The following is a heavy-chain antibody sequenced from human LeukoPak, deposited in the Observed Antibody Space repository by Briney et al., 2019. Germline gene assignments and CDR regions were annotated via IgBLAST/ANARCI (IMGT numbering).Heavy chain of an antibody. V-gene: IGHV3-43*02. J-gene: IGHJ4*02. CDR1: GFTFDDYA. CDR2: ISGDGGST. D-gene: IGHD5-18*01. Sequence: PRGSLRLSRAASGFTFDDYAMHWVRQAPGKGLEWVSLISGDGGSTYYADSVKGRFTISRDNSKNSLYLQMNSLRTEDTALYYCAKDIGYSYGYEDYWGQGTLVTVSS. CDR3: AKDIGYSYGYEDY.